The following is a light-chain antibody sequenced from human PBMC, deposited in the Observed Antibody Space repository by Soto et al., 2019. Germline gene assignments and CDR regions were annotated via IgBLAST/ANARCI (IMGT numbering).Light chain of an antibody. V-gene: IGLV2-14*01. CDR1: SSDVGGYNY. CDR2: DVS. CDR3: SSSTSSSPLVV. Sequence: QSVLTQPASVSGSPGQSITISCTGTSSDVGGYNYVSWYQQHPGKAPKLMIYDVSNRPSGVSNRFSGSKSGNTASLTIYGLQAEDEADYYCSSSTSSSPLVVFGGGTKLTVL. J-gene: IGLJ2*01.